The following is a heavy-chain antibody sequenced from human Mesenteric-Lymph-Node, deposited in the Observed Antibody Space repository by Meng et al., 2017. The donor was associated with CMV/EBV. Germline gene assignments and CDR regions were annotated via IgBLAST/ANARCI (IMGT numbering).Heavy chain of an antibody. CDR2: IYYSGST. J-gene: IGHJ6*02. V-gene: IGHV4-59*01. Sequence: SETLSLTCTVSGGSISSYYWSWIRQPPGKGLEWIGYIYYSGSTNYNPSLKSRATLSVDTSKNLFSLKLSSVTAADTAVYYCARLYYNAMDVWGQGTTVTVSS. CDR3: ARLYYNAMDV. CDR1: GGSISSYY.